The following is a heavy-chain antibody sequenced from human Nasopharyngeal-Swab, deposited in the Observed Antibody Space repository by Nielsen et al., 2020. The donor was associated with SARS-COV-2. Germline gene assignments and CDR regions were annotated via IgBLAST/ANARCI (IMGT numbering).Heavy chain of an antibody. Sequence: SETLSPTCAVYGGSFSGYYWSWIRQPPGKGLEWIGEINHSGSTNYNPSLKSRVTISVDTSKNQFSLKLSSVTAADTAVYYCARGPVDVLLWFGELFHSHGMDVWGQGTTVTVSS. CDR3: ARGPVDVLLWFGELFHSHGMDV. V-gene: IGHV4-34*01. CDR2: INHSGST. J-gene: IGHJ6*02. CDR1: GGSFSGYY. D-gene: IGHD3-10*01.